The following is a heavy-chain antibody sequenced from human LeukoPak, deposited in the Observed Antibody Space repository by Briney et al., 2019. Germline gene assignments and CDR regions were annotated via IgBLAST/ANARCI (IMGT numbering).Heavy chain of an antibody. CDR2: IRSKAYGGTT. CDR1: GFTFGDYA. D-gene: IGHD3-3*01. V-gene: IGHV3-49*04. J-gene: IGHJ6*03. CDR3: TRFAREYYDFWSLSPNYYYYMGV. Sequence: TGGSLRLSCTASGFTFGDYAMSWVRQAPGKGLEWVGFIRSKAYGGTTEYAASVKGRFTISRDDSKSIAYLQMNSLKTEDTAVYYCTRFAREYYDFWSLSPNYYYYMGVWGKGTTVTVSS.